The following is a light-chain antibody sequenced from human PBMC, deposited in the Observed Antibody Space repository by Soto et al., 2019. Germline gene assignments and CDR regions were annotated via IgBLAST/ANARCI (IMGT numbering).Light chain of an antibody. CDR1: QSVSTN. V-gene: IGKV3-15*01. Sequence: EIVMTQSPATLSVSPVERATLSCRASQSVSTNLAWYQQKPGQSPRLLIYGTSTRATGVPARFSGSGSGTEFTLTISSLQPEDLATYYCQHYSAFSVTVGQGTKVDI. CDR3: QHYSAFSVT. J-gene: IGKJ1*01. CDR2: GTS.